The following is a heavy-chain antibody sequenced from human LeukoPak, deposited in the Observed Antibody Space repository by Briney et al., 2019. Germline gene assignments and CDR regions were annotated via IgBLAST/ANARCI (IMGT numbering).Heavy chain of an antibody. CDR1: GYTFTGYY. CDR2: INPNSGGT. Sequence: GASVKVSCKASGYTFTGYYMHWVRQAPGQGLEWMGWINPNSGGTNYAQKFQGRVTMTRDKSISTAYMELSRLRSDDTAVYYCARARITMVRGGNWFDPWGQGTLVTVSS. CDR3: ARARITMVRGGNWFDP. J-gene: IGHJ5*02. V-gene: IGHV1-2*02. D-gene: IGHD3-10*01.